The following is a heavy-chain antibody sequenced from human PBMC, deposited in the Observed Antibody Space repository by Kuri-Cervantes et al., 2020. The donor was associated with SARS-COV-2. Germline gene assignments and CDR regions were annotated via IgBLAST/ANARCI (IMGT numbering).Heavy chain of an antibody. J-gene: IGHJ4*02. CDR3: AGDFRSSGLVDY. CDR2: ISGYNGNT. V-gene: IGHV1-18*01. Sequence: ASVTVSCKASGYTFTTYGISWVRQAPGQGLEWMGWISGYNGNTNYAQKVQGRVTMTTDTSTSTVYMELRSLRSDDTAVYYCAGDFRSSGLVDYWGRGTVVTVSS. CDR1: GYTFTTYG. D-gene: IGHD3-22*01.